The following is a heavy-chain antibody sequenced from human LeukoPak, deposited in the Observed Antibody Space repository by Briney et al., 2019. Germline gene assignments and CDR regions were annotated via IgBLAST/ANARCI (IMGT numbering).Heavy chain of an antibody. J-gene: IGHJ4*02. CDR3: AKGKGDYFFDS. CDR1: GFAFGSYA. D-gene: IGHD2-21*01. V-gene: IGHV3-23*01. Sequence: GGSLRLSCAASGFAFGSYAMSWVRQAPGMGLEWVSGISASSKNTYYADSVKGRFTISRDNSKYTLSLQMNSLRADDTAVYYCAKGKGDYFFDSWGQGTLVTVSS. CDR2: ISASSKNT.